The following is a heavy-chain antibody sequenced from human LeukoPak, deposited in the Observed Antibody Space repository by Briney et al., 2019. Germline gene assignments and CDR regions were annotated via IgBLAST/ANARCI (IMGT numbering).Heavy chain of an antibody. V-gene: IGHV1-2*02. CDR3: AIGRGTTSSNYDY. J-gene: IGHJ4*02. Sequence: ASVKVSCKASGYTFNGYYMQWVRQAPGQGLEWMGWINPNNGGTNYAQKFQGRVTMTRDTSISTAYMELSRLTSDDTAVYYCAIGRGTTSSNYDYWGQGTLVTVSS. D-gene: IGHD2/OR15-2a*01. CDR2: INPNNGGT. CDR1: GYTFNGYY.